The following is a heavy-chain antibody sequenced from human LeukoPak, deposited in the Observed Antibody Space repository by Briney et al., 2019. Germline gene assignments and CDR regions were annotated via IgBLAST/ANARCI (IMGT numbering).Heavy chain of an antibody. CDR1: GASFSDYY. J-gene: IGHJ4*02. Sequence: PSETLSLTCAVYGASFSDYYWTWIRQPPGRGLEWIGEIDPTRGAFYNPSLESRVTISVDTSKKQVSLKLTSVSAADTAVYFCARGLRGPRMGDWGQGTLVTVSS. CDR2: IDPTRGA. CDR3: ARGLRGPRMGD. V-gene: IGHV4-34*01. D-gene: IGHD1-26*01.